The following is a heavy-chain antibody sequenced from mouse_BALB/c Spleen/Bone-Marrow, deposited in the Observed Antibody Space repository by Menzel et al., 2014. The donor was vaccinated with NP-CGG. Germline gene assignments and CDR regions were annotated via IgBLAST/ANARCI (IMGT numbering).Heavy chain of an antibody. CDR1: GYSFXGYY. CDR3: ARGDGYYVDFDY. CDR2: ISCYNGAT. D-gene: IGHD2-3*01. J-gene: IGHJ2*01. V-gene: IGHV1S34*01. Sequence: LVKTGASVKISCKASGYSFXGYYMHWVKQSHGKSLEWIGYISCYNGATSYNQKFKGKATFTVDTSSSTAYMQFNSLTPEDSAVYYCARGDGYYVDFDYWGQGTTLTVSS.